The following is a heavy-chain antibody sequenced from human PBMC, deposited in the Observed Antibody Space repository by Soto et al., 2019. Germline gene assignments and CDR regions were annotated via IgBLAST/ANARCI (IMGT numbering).Heavy chain of an antibody. CDR3: ARYDFRNFDY. J-gene: IGHJ4*02. V-gene: IGHV4-4*02. CDR2: IYHTEST. Sequence: SETLSLTCAVSGDSISSSFWWSWVRQPPGKGLEWIGEIYHTESTVYNPSLKSRVTISVDKSKNQFSLNLDSVTAADTAVYDCARYDFRNFDYWGRRSLGTVCS. CDR1: GDSISSSFW. D-gene: IGHD4-4*01.